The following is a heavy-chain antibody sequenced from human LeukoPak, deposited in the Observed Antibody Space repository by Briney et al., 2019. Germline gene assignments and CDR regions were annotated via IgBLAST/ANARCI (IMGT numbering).Heavy chain of an antibody. V-gene: IGHV4-31*03. J-gene: IGHJ4*02. CDR2: IYYSGST. CDR3: ARGGYYFDY. CDR1: GGSISSGDYY. D-gene: IGHD5-12*01. Sequence: SQTLSLTCTVSGGSISSGDYYWSWIRQHPGKGLEWIGYIYYSGSTHYNPSLKSRVTISVDTSKNQFSVNLNSVTAADTAVYYCARGGYYFDYWGQGTLVTVSS.